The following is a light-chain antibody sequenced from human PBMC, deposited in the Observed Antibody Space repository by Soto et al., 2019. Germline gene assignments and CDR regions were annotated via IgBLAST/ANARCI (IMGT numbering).Light chain of an antibody. CDR1: RNDIGAYEF. V-gene: IGLV2-8*01. CDR2: EVV. J-gene: IGLJ1*01. Sequence: QAARTQPPSASGSPGQAVAISCTGTRNDIGAYEFVSWYQHHPGKAPKLIIYEVVERPSGVPDRFSGPKSGNTASLTVSGLQAADEADYYCKSYAGSNTYVFGTGTKVTVL. CDR3: KSYAGSNTYV.